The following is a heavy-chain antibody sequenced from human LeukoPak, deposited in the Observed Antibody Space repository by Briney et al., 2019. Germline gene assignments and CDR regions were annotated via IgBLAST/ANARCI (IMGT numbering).Heavy chain of an antibody. V-gene: IGHV3-74*01. CDR3: TRSLMD. J-gene: IGHJ4*02. CDR2: INFDGSDT. Sequence: GGSLRLSCAASGITLSGYWMHWVRQAPGKGLVWVSRINFDGSDTSYADFVKGRFTISRDNAKNTLFLQMNSLRAKDTAVYYCTRSLMDWGQGIRVTVSS. CDR1: GITLSGYW. D-gene: IGHD3-16*01.